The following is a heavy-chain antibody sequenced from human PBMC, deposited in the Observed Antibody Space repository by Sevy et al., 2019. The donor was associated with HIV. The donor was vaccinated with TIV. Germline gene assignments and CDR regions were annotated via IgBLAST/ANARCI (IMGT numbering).Heavy chain of an antibody. CDR1: GFTFSSYA. J-gene: IGHJ6*02. D-gene: IGHD3-3*01. V-gene: IGHV3-30-3*01. CDR3: AREERVGITIFGVVTPYYYYCMDV. CDR2: ISYDGSNK. Sequence: GGSLRLSCAASGFTFSSYAMHWVRQAPGKGLEWVALISYDGSNKYYADSVKGRFTISRDNSKNTLYLQMNSLRAEDTAVYYCAREERVGITIFGVVTPYYYYCMDVWGQGTTVTVSS.